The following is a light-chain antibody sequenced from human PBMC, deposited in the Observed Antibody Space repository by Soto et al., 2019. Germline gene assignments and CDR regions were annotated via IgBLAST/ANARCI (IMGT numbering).Light chain of an antibody. Sequence: DIQMTQSPSSLSASVGDRVTITCRASQSISSYLNWYQQKPGKAPKLLIYAASSLQSGVPSRFSGSGSGTDFTLTISSLQPEDFATYYSQQSYSTPWWFGQGTKVDIK. J-gene: IGKJ1*01. CDR2: AAS. CDR1: QSISSY. CDR3: QQSYSTPWW. V-gene: IGKV1-39*01.